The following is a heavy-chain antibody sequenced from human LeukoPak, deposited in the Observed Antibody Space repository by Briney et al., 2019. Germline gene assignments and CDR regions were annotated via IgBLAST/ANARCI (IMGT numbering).Heavy chain of an antibody. J-gene: IGHJ4*02. Sequence: SETLSLTCAVYGGSFSGFYWSWIRQPPGKGLEWIGEINHSGSTNYNPSLKSRVTISVDTSKNQFSLKLSSVTAADTAVYYCARPTADYWGQGTLVTVSS. CDR1: GGSFSGFY. CDR3: ARPTADY. CDR2: INHSGST. V-gene: IGHV4-34*01. D-gene: IGHD4-11*01.